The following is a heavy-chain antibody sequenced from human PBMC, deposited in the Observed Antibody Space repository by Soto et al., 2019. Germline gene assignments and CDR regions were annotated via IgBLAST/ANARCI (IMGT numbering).Heavy chain of an antibody. CDR1: GYIFTNYA. CDR2: INGGNGNT. Sequence: ASVEVSCKASGYIFTNYAMHWVRQAPGQRLEWMGRINGGNGNTEYSEKLQGRVTMTRDKSASTAYMELSSLRSEDSAIYYCASSYGTSSTSNWFDPWGQGTVVTVSS. J-gene: IGHJ5*02. CDR3: ASSYGTSSTSNWFDP. V-gene: IGHV1-3*01. D-gene: IGHD2-8*01.